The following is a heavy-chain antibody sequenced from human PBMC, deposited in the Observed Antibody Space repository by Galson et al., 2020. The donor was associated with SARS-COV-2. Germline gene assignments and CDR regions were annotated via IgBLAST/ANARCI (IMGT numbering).Heavy chain of an antibody. J-gene: IGHJ4*02. CDR1: GGSISSSSYY. CDR2: IYYSGST. V-gene: IGHV4-39*01. D-gene: IGHD5-18*01. Sequence: SETLSLTCTVSGGSISSSSYYWGWNRQPPGKGLEWIGSIYYSGSTYYNPSLKSRVTISVDTSKNQFSLKLSSVTAADTAVYYCARIDTAMGSGAFWYFDYWGQGTLVTVSS. CDR3: ARIDTAMGSGAFWYFDY.